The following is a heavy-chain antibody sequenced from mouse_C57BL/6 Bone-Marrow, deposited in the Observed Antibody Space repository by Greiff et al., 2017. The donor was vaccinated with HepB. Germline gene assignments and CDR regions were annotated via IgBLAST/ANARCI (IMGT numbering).Heavy chain of an antibody. V-gene: IGHV5-17*01. CDR1: GFTFSDYG. CDR2: ISSGSSTI. CDR3: AIWGLRRPGARDY. Sequence: EVKLMESGGGLVKPGGSLKLSCAASGFTFSDYGMHWVRQAPEKGLEWVAYISSGSSTIYYADTVKGRFTISRDNAKNTLFLQMTSLRSEDTAMYYWAIWGLRRPGARDYWGQGTSVTVSS. D-gene: IGHD2-2*01. J-gene: IGHJ4*01.